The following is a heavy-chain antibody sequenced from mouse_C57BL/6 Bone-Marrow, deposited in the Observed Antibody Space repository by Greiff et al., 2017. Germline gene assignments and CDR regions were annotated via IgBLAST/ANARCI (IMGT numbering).Heavy chain of an antibody. CDR3: AYYAMDY. CDR1: GYTFTGYW. CDR2: IFPGTGST. V-gene: IGHV1-9*01. J-gene: IGHJ4*01. Sequence: QVQLQQSGAELMKPGASVKLSCKATGYTFTGYWIEWVKQRPGHGLEWIGEIFPGTGSTNYNEKFKVKATFTADNTSNTAYMQLSSLTTEDSGIYYGAYYAMDYWGQGTSVTVSA.